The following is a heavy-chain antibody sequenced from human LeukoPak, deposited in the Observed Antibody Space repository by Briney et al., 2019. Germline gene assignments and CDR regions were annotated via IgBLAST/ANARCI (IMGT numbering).Heavy chain of an antibody. Sequence: ASVKVSCKASGYTFTSYYMHWVRQAPGQGLEWMGIINPSGGSTSYAQKFQGRVTMTRDTSTSTVYMELSSPRSEDTAVYYCAREMVAGIADYWGQGTLVTVSS. CDR1: GYTFTSYY. J-gene: IGHJ4*02. D-gene: IGHD6-13*01. V-gene: IGHV1-46*01. CDR2: INPSGGST. CDR3: AREMVAGIADY.